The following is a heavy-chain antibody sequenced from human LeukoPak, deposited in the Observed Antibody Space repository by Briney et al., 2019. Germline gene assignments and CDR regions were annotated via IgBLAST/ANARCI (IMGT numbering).Heavy chain of an antibody. Sequence: SVKVPCKASGGTFSSYAISWVRQAPGQGLEWMGGIIPIFGTANYAQKFQGRVTITTDESTSTAYMELSSLTSEDTAVYYCARDSRTYYYGSGSYYKVGRLDFWGQGTLVTVSS. CDR1: GGTFSSYA. CDR3: ARDSRTYYYGSGSYYKVGRLDF. CDR2: IIPIFGTA. D-gene: IGHD3-10*01. J-gene: IGHJ4*02. V-gene: IGHV1-69*05.